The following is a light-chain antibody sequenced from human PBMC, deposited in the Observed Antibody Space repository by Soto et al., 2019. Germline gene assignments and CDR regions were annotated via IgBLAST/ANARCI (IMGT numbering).Light chain of an antibody. J-gene: IGKJ1*01. CDR2: GAS. V-gene: IGKV3-15*01. CDR1: QSVSDN. Sequence: ILLTQSPATLTVSPGERATLSCKASQSVSDNLVWFQQTLGQAPRVFIYGASTRAAGVPARFSGRGSGTEFTLTISSLNSEDFAVYFCQQYNIWTSRTFGQETMVDI. CDR3: QQYNIWTSRT.